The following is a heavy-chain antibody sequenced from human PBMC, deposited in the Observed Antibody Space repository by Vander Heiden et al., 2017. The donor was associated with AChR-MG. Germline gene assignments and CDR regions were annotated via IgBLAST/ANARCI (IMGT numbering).Heavy chain of an antibody. CDR3: ARDSGSSSWPHYYGMDV. D-gene: IGHD6-13*01. J-gene: IGHJ6*02. V-gene: IGHV3-7*01. CDR2: IKQDGSEK. Sequence: EVQLLESGGGLVQPGGSLRLCCSAPGFIFISYGMSWVRQAPGKGLGWVANIKQDGSEKYYVDSVKGRFTISRDNAKNSLYLQMNSLRAEDTAVYYCARDSGSSSWPHYYGMDVWGQGTTVTVSS. CDR1: GFIFISYG.